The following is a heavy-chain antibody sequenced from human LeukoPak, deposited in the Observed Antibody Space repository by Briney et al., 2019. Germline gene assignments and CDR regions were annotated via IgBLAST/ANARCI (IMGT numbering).Heavy chain of an antibody. D-gene: IGHD3-10*01. CDR3: ARAAGDSPPYYYYMDV. J-gene: IGHJ6*03. Sequence: SQTLSLTCTVSGGSISSGSYYWSWIRQPAGKGLEWIGRIYTSGGTNYNPSLKSRVTISVDTSKNQFSLKLSSVTAADTAVYYCARAAGDSPPYYYYMDVWGKGTTVTVSS. CDR1: GGSISSGSYY. CDR2: IYTSGGT. V-gene: IGHV4-61*02.